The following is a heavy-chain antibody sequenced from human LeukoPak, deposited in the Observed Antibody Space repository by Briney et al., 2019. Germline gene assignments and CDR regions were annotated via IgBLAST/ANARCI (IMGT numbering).Heavy chain of an antibody. CDR2: ISSSSSYI. V-gene: IGHV3-21*01. D-gene: IGHD3-22*01. Sequence: PGGSLRLSCAASGFTFSSYSMNWVRQAPGKGLEWVSSISSSSSYIYYADSVKGRFTISRDNAKNSLYLQMNSLRAEDTAVYYCARAYDSSGYYSEFDYWGQGTLVTVSS. J-gene: IGHJ4*02. CDR1: GFTFSSYS. CDR3: ARAYDSSGYYSEFDY.